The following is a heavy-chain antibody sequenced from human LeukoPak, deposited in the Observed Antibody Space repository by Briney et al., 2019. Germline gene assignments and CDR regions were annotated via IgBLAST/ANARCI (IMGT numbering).Heavy chain of an antibody. V-gene: IGHV4-34*01. D-gene: IGHD5-18*01. CDR2: INHSGST. CDR1: GGSFSGYY. J-gene: IGHJ4*02. Sequence: SETLSLTCAVYGGSFSGYYWSWIRQPPGKGLEWIGEINHSGSTNYNPSLKSRVTISVDTSKNQFSLKLSSVTAADTAVCYCAVDSYGYLRLNSWGQGTLVTVSS. CDR3: AVDSYGYLRLNS.